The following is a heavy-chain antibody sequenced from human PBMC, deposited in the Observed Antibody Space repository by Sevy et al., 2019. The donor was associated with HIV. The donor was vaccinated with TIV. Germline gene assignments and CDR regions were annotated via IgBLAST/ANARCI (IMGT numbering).Heavy chain of an antibody. J-gene: IGHJ6*02. CDR3: ARDVTFCGNECYLYYYYGMDV. D-gene: IGHD3-16*01. Sequence: GGSLRLSCAASGFNVNDNYMTWVRQAPGKGLEWVSIIHADGSSYYADSVKGRFTMSRDDSKNIVNLQMNSLRADDTAVYYCARDVTFCGNECYLYYYYGMDVWGQGTAVTVSS. CDR2: IHADGSS. CDR1: GFNVNDNY. V-gene: IGHV3-53*01.